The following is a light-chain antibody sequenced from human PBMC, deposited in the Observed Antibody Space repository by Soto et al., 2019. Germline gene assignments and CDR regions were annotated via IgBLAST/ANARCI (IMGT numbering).Light chain of an antibody. Sequence: DIQMTHSPSSLSASVGDRVTMTCRASQDISNYLVWYQQQPGKVPKLLIYSASTLHSGVPSRFSGSGSGTDLTLTISSLQPEDVGTYYCPRYDDAQLIVGGGTKVDIK. CDR1: QDISNY. CDR3: PRYDDAQLI. CDR2: SAS. V-gene: IGKV1-27*01. J-gene: IGKJ4*01.